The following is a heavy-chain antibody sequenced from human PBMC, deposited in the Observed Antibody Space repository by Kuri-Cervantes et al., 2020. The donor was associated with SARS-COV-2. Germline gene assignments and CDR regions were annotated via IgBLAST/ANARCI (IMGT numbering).Heavy chain of an antibody. CDR2: INTNTGNP. D-gene: IGHD6-13*01. V-gene: IGHV7-4-1*02. CDR3: ARGPWEQQLVPFDY. Sequence: ASVKVSCKASGYTFTSYGISWVRQAPGQGLEWMGWINTNTGNPTYAQGFTGRFVFSLDTSVSTAYLQISSLKAEDTAVYYCARGPWEQQLVPFDYWDRGTLVTVSS. J-gene: IGHJ4*02. CDR1: GYTFTSYG.